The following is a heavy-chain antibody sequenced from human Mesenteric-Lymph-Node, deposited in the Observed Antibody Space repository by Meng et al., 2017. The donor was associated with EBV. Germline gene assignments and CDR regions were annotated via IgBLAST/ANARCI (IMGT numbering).Heavy chain of an antibody. V-gene: IGHV4-61*01. J-gene: IGHJ5*02. CDR1: GGSVSRGSHY. Sequence: QGRLQRSGQVLGTPVEALSPTCTVSGGSVSRGSHYWSWIRQPPGKRLEWIGYIHYDGSTNYRSSLESRVTMSLDTSTNQFSLKMSSVTAAGTAVYYCARQYYYDSNWWFKPWGQGTLVTVSS. CDR3: ARQYYYDSNWWFKP. CDR2: IHYDGST. D-gene: IGHD3-22*01.